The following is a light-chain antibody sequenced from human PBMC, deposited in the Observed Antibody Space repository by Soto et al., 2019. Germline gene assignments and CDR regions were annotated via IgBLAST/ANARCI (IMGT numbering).Light chain of an antibody. J-gene: IGLJ1*01. CDR2: EVS. CDR1: SSDVGSYNL. V-gene: IGLV2-23*02. CDR3: CSYAGSREV. Sequence: QSVLTQPASVSGSPGQSSTISCTGTSSDVGSYNLVSWYQQHPGKAPKLMIYEVSKRPSGVSNRFSGSKSGNTASLTISGLQAEDEADYYCCSYAGSREVFGTGTKVTVL.